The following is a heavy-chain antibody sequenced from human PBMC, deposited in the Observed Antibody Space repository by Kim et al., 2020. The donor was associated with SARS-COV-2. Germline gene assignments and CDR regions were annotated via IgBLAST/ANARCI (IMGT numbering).Heavy chain of an antibody. V-gene: IGHV4-59*01. D-gene: IGHD3-10*01. Sequence: SETLSLTCTVSGGSISSYYWSWIRQPPGKGLEWIGYINYSGSTNYNPSLKRRVTISVDTSKNQFPLKLSSVTAADTAVYYCARSPPLLFGGIYGMDVWGQGTTVTVSS. CDR2: INYSGST. J-gene: IGHJ6*02. CDR1: GGSISSYY. CDR3: ARSPPLLFGGIYGMDV.